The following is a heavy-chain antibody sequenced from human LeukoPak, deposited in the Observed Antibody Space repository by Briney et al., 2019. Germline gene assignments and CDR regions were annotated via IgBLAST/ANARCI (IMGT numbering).Heavy chain of an antibody. CDR3: ARGSQQNIVVVSAAISDWFDP. Sequence: SVKVSCKASGGTFSSYAISWVRQAPGQGLEWMGGIIPIFGTANYAQKFQGRVTITTDESTSTAYMELSSLRSEDTAVYYCARGSQQNIVVVSAAISDWFDPWGQGTLVTVSS. J-gene: IGHJ5*02. V-gene: IGHV1-69*05. D-gene: IGHD2-2*02. CDR1: GGTFSSYA. CDR2: IIPIFGTA.